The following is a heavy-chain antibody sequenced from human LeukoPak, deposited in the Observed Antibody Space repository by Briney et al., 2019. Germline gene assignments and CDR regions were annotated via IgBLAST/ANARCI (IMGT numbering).Heavy chain of an antibody. V-gene: IGHV1-46*01. CDR1: GYTFTSYY. CDR3: ARGSSFDYYDSSGYWHYFDY. CDR2: INPSGGST. J-gene: IGHJ4*02. D-gene: IGHD3-22*01. Sequence: ASVKVSCKASGYTFTSYYMRWVRQATGQGLEWMGIINPSGGSTSYAQKFQGRVTMTRDMSTSTVYMELSSLRSEDTAVYYCARGSSFDYYDSSGYWHYFDYWGQGTLVTVSS.